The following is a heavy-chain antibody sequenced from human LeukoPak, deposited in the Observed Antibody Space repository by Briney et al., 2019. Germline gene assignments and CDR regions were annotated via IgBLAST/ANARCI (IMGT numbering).Heavy chain of an antibody. CDR1: GLTFGSFA. CDR2: ISGSGGST. Sequence: PGGSLGPSLQAFGLTFGSFAMGGVRRAPGKGRGWVSAISGSGGSTYYADSVKGRFTISRDNSKNTLYLQMNSLRAEDTAVYYCNYYYYGTDVWGQGTTVTVSS. V-gene: IGHV3-23*01. CDR3: NYYYYGTDV. J-gene: IGHJ6*02.